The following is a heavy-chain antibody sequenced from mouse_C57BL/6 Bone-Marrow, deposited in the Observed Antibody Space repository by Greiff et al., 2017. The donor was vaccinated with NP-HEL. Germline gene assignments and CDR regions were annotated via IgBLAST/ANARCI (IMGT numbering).Heavy chain of an antibody. CDR1: GYTFTSYG. V-gene: IGHV1-81*01. Sequence: VKLMESGAELARPGASVKLSCKASGYTFTSYGISWVKQRTGQGLEWIGEIYPRSGNTYYNEKFKGKATLTADKSSSTAYMELRSLTSEDSAVYFCARAGGLLRPDYWGQGTTLTVSS. CDR3: ARAGGLLRPDY. D-gene: IGHD1-2*01. CDR2: IYPRSGNT. J-gene: IGHJ2*01.